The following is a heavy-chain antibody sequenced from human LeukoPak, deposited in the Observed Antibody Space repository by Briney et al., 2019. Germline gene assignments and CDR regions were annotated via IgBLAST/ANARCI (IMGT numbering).Heavy chain of an antibody. Sequence: PGGTLRLSCSASGFTFSSNGMSWVRPAPGKGLEWVSAISGSGGSTYYADSVKGRFTISRDSSKNTLFLQMNRLRHADAAVYYCAKAPVTTCRGAFCYPFDYWGLGTLVTVSS. D-gene: IGHD2-15*01. V-gene: IGHV3-23*01. CDR2: ISGSGGST. CDR3: AKAPVTTCRGAFCYPFDY. CDR1: GFTFSSNG. J-gene: IGHJ4*02.